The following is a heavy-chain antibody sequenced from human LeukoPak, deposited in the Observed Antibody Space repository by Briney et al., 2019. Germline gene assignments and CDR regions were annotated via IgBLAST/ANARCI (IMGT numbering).Heavy chain of an antibody. Sequence: GGSLRLSCAASGFTFSSYGMHWVRQAPGKGLEWVAFIRYDGSNKHYADSVKGRFTISRDNSKNTLYLQMNSLRAEDTAVYYCARAYDYVWGSYRANDYWGQGTLVTVSS. D-gene: IGHD3-16*02. J-gene: IGHJ4*02. CDR2: IRYDGSNK. CDR3: ARAYDYVWGSYRANDY. V-gene: IGHV3-30*02. CDR1: GFTFSSYG.